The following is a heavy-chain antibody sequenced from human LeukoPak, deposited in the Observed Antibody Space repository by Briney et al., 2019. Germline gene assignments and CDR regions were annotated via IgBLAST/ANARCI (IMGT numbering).Heavy chain of an antibody. CDR1: GYTFTGYY. V-gene: IGHV1-2*02. Sequence: GASVKVSCKASGYTFTGYYMHWVRHAPGQGLEWMGWINPNSGGTNYAQKFQGRVTMTRDTSISTAYMELSRLRSDDTAVYYCASLLTTMVQSDDYYYYGMDVWGQGTTVTVSS. J-gene: IGHJ6*02. CDR2: INPNSGGT. CDR3: ASLLTTMVQSDDYYYYGMDV. D-gene: IGHD3-10*01.